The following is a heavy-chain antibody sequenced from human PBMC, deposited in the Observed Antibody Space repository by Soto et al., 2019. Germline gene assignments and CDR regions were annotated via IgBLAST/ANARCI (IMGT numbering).Heavy chain of an antibody. CDR1: GFTFSSYA. CDR3: ARDFDGYSSSWYRYYGMDV. Sequence: EVQLLESGGGLVQPGGSLRLSCAASGFTFSSYAMSWVRQAPGKGLEWVSAISGSGGSTYYADSVKGRFTISRDNAKNSLYLQMNSLRAEDTAVYYCARDFDGYSSSWYRYYGMDVWGQGTTVTVSS. D-gene: IGHD6-13*01. J-gene: IGHJ6*02. CDR2: ISGSGGST. V-gene: IGHV3-23*01.